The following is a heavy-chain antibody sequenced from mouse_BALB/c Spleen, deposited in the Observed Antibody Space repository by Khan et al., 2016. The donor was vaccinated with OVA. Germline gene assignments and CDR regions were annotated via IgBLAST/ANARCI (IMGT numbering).Heavy chain of an antibody. CDR1: AYTFTNYG. CDR3: AGGASYWYFDV. CDR2: INTYTGEP. V-gene: IGHV9-1*02. Sequence: QIQLVQSGPELKKPGETVKISCKASAYTFTNYGMNWVKQAPGKGLKWMGWINTYTGEPTYTDDFKGRFAFSLETSASTAYLQINNLKNEDMDIYFCAGGASYWYFDVWGAGTTVTVSS. J-gene: IGHJ1*01.